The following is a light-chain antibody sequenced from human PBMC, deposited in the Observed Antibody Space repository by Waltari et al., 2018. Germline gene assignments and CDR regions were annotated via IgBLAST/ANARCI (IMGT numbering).Light chain of an antibody. J-gene: IGKJ1*01. V-gene: IGKV3-11*01. CDR1: QSVSTY. CDR2: DAS. CDR3: HHRSNWPGT. Sequence: EIVLTQSPATLSLSPGERATLSCRASQSVSTYLAWYQQKTGQAPRLLIYDASRRATGIPAWFSGSGSGTDFTLTISSLEPEDFAVYYCHHRSNWPGTFGQGTKVEIK.